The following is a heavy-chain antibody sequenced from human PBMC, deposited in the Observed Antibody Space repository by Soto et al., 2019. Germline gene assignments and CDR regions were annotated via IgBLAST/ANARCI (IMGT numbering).Heavy chain of an antibody. CDR2: ISGSGDST. D-gene: IGHD6-19*01. V-gene: IGHV3-23*01. Sequence: EVQLLESGGGLVQPGGSLRLSCAASGFTFSSYAMSWVRQAPGKGLEWVSGISGSGDSTYYADSVKGRFTISRDNSKNTVYLQMNSRRAEDTAVYYCAKGVPGIAVAGTGYFQHWVQGTLVTVSS. J-gene: IGHJ1*01. CDR1: GFTFSSYA. CDR3: AKGVPGIAVAGTGYFQH.